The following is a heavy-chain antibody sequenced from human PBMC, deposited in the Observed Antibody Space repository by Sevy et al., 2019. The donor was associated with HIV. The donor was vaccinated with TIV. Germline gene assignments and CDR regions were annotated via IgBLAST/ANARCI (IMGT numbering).Heavy chain of an antibody. J-gene: IGHJ4*02. CDR3: ASEMSGQKQGGFDY. D-gene: IGHD3-10*01. CDR2: IIPIFGTA. CDR1: GGTFSSYA. V-gene: IGHV1-69*13. Sequence: ATVKVSCKASGGTFSSYAISWVRQAPGQGLEWMGGIIPIFGTANYAQKFQGRVTITADESTSTAYMELSSLRSEDTAVYYCASEMSGQKQGGFDYWGQGTLVTVSS.